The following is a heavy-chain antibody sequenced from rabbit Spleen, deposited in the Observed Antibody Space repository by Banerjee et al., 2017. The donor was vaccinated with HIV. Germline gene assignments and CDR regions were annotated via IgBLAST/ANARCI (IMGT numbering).Heavy chain of an antibody. Sequence: QEQLKESGGGLVQPGGSLKLSCTASGFTLSSYYMNWVRQAPGKGPEWIACIYASSGGTWYASWAKGRFTISKTSSTTVTLQMTSLTAADTATYFCAREADSSGHAFDLWGPGTLVTVS. CDR1: GFTLSSYYM. J-gene: IGHJ4*01. CDR2: IYASSGGT. V-gene: IGHV1S45*01. D-gene: IGHD1-1*01. CDR3: AREADSSGHAFDL.